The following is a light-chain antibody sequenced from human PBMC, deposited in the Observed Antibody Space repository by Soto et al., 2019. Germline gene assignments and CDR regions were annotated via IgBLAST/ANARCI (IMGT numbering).Light chain of an antibody. Sequence: QPVLTQPPSVSGPPGQRVTISCTGSSSNIGAGYDVHWYQQLPGTAPKLLIYGNSNRPSGVPDRFSGSKSGTSASLAITGLQAEDEADYYCQSYDSSLSGLVFGTGTKVTVL. CDR3: QSYDSSLSGLV. V-gene: IGLV1-40*01. CDR1: SSNIGAGYD. J-gene: IGLJ1*01. CDR2: GNS.